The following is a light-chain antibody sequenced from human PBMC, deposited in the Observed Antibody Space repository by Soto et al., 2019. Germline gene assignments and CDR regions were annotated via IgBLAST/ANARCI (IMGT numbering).Light chain of an antibody. CDR2: EAS. CDR1: QSISGS. CDR3: QQYNGYWT. Sequence: DIQMTQSPSTLSASVGDRVTITCRASQSISGSLAWYQQKPGKAPKLLIYEASNLKSGVPSRFSGSGSGTQYTLTISSLQPDDSQSYYCQQYNGYWTFGQGT. J-gene: IGKJ1*01. V-gene: IGKV1-5*03.